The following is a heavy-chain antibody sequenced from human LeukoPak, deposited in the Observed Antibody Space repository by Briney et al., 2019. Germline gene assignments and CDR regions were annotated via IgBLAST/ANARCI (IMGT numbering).Heavy chain of an antibody. CDR3: TTRITIFGVVKDI. V-gene: IGHV3-15*01. CDR1: GFTFSSYS. D-gene: IGHD3-3*01. CDR2: IKSKTDGGTT. J-gene: IGHJ3*02. Sequence: GGSLRLACAASGFTFSSYSMNWVRQAPGKGLEWVGRIKSKTDGGTTDYAAPVKGRFTISRDDSKNTLYLQMNSLKTEDTAVYYCTTRITIFGVVKDIWGQGTMVTVSS.